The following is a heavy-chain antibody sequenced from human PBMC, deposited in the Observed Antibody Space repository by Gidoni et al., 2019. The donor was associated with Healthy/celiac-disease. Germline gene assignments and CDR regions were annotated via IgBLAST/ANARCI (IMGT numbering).Heavy chain of an antibody. V-gene: IGHV3-48*04. J-gene: IGHJ4*02. CDR1: GFPFSSYS. CDR2: ISSSSSTI. Sequence: EVQLVESGGGLVQPGGSLRLSCAASGFPFSSYSMNWVRQAPGKGLEWVSYISSSSSTIYYADSVKGRFTISRDNAKNSLYLQMNSLRAEDTAVYYCARDCKRITMVRGVMEYYFDYWGQGTLVTVSS. CDR3: ARDCKRITMVRGVMEYYFDY. D-gene: IGHD3-10*01.